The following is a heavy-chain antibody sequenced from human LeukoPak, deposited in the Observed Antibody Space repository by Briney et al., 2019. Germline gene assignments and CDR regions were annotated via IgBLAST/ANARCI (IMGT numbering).Heavy chain of an antibody. V-gene: IGHV1-18*01. CDR1: GFTFTSYG. CDR2: ISVYNGNT. Sequence: ASVKVSCKASGFTFTSYGISWVRQAPGQGLEWMGWISVYNGNTNYAQKLQGRVTMTTDTSTSTAYMELRSLRSDDTAVYYCAREGIDFYYYYYMDVWGKGTTVTISS. CDR3: AREGIDFYYYYYMDV. J-gene: IGHJ6*03.